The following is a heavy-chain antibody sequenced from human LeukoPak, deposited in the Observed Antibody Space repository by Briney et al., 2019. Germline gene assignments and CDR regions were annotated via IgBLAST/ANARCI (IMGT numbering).Heavy chain of an antibody. J-gene: IGHJ2*01. D-gene: IGHD2-2*01. CDR2: IYYSGST. CDR1: GGSISSYY. V-gene: IGHV4-59*08. Sequence: SETLSLTCTVSGGSISSYYWSWIRQPPGKGLEWIGYIYYSGSTNYNPSLKSRVTISVDTSKNQFSLKLSSVTAADTAVYYCARFSVPHTYWYFDLWGRGTLVTVSS. CDR3: ARFSVPHTYWYFDL.